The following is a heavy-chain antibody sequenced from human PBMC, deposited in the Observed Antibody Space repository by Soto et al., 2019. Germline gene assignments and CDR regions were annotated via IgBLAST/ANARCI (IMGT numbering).Heavy chain of an antibody. Sequence: QVQLVQSGAEVKKPGSSVKVSCKASGGTFSSYTFSWVRQAPGKGIEWMGGIVPLFGKTNDAKIFQGRVTISADESTSTVYMELSSLRSEDSAMYYCARDGDVTSTRIRGAFDIWGQGTVITVSS. CDR3: ARDGDVTSTRIRGAFDI. V-gene: IGHV1-69*01. J-gene: IGHJ3*02. CDR2: IVPLFGKT. CDR1: GGTFSSYT. D-gene: IGHD3-16*01.